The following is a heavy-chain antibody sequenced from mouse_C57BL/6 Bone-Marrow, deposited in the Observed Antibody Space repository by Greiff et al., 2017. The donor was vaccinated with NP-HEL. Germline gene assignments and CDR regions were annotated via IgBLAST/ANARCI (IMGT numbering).Heavy chain of an antibody. J-gene: IGHJ1*03. D-gene: IGHD1-1*01. CDR2: ISNGGGST. Sequence: EVQLVESGGGLVQPGGSLKLSCAASGFTFSDYYMYWVRQTPEQRLEWVAYISNGGGSTYYPDTVKGRFPISRDNAKNTLYLQMSRLKSEDTAMYYCARPYYYGNWYFDVWGTGTTVTVSS. V-gene: IGHV5-12*01. CDR3: ARPYYYGNWYFDV. CDR1: GFTFSDYY.